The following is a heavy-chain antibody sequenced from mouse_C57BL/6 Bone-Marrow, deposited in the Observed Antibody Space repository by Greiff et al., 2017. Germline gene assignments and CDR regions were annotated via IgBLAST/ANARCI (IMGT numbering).Heavy chain of an antibody. CDR2: IYPRDGST. CDR3: ARGGWLRGGRFDY. V-gene: IGHV1-78*01. CDR1: GYTFTDHT. D-gene: IGHD2-2*01. J-gene: IGHJ2*01. Sequence: VKLMESDAELVKPGASVKISCKASGYTFTDHTIHWMKQRPEQGLEWIGYIYPRDGSTKYNEKFKGKATLTADKSSSTAYMQLNSLTSEDSAVYFCARGGWLRGGRFDYWGQGTTLTVSS.